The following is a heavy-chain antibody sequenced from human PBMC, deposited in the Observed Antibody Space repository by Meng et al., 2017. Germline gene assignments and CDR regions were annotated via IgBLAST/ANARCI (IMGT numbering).Heavy chain of an antibody. J-gene: IGHJ4*02. CDR2: ISSSGSTI. V-gene: IGHV3-11*01. D-gene: IGHD3-22*01. Sequence: VEVGEPGGGLDKPGGSLGCPLAASGFTFRDYYMSWIRQAPGKGLEWVSYISSSGSTIYYADSVKGRFTISRDNAKNSLYLQMNSLRAEDTAVYYCQWLSTHPPDCWGQGTLVTVSS. CDR3: QWLSTHPPDC. CDR1: GFTFRDYY.